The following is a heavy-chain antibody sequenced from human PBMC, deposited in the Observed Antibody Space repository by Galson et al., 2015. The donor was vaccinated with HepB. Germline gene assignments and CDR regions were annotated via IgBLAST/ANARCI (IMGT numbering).Heavy chain of an antibody. Sequence: SVKVSCKASGYTLTSYGISWVRQAPGQGLEWMGWISAYNGNTNYAQKLQGRVTMTTDTSTSTAYMELRSLRSDDTAVYYCARTLQNGPNDTPGTYCGGDCSPGYWGQGTLVTVSS. CDR3: ARTLQNGPNDTPGTYCGGDCSPGY. D-gene: IGHD2-21*02. CDR2: ISAYNGNT. V-gene: IGHV1-18*01. J-gene: IGHJ4*02. CDR1: GYTLTSYG.